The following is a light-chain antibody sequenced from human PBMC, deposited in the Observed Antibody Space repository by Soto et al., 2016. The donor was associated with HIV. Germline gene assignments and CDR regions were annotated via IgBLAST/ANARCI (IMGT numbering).Light chain of an antibody. Sequence: SYELTQPPSVSVSPGQTATITCSGDKLGDKYICWYQQKPGQSPVMVMYENNRRPSGIPERFSGSSSGNTATLTISGTQATDEADYYCQAWDSSPSPVVFGGGTKPTVL. CDR2: ENN. CDR1: KLGDKY. CDR3: QAWDSSPSPVV. J-gene: IGLJ2*01. V-gene: IGLV3-1*01.